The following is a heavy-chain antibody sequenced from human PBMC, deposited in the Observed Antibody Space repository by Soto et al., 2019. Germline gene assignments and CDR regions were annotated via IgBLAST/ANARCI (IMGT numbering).Heavy chain of an antibody. J-gene: IGHJ5*02. V-gene: IGHV3-21*01. CDR3: ARDVVPAAMYNWFDP. CDR1: GFTFSSYS. Sequence: GGSLRLSCAASGFTFSSYSMNWVRQAPGKGLEWVSSISSSSSYIYYADSVKGRFTISRDNAKNSLYLQMYSLRAEDTAVYYCARDVVPAAMYNWFDPWGQGTLVTVSS. D-gene: IGHD2-2*01. CDR2: ISSSSSYI.